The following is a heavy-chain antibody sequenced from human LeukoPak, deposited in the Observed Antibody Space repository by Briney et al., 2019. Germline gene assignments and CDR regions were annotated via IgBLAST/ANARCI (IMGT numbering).Heavy chain of an antibody. CDR3: ARDEIAAAGTPVNWFDP. D-gene: IGHD6-13*01. V-gene: IGHV4-4*07. J-gene: IGHJ5*02. CDR2: IYTSGST. Sequence: SETLSLTCTVSGDTISGYYWSWIRQPAGKGLEWIGRIYTSGSTNYNPSLKSRVTMSVDTSKNQFSLKLSSVTAADTAVYYCARDEIAAAGTPVNWFDPWGQGTLVTVSS. CDR1: GDTISGYY.